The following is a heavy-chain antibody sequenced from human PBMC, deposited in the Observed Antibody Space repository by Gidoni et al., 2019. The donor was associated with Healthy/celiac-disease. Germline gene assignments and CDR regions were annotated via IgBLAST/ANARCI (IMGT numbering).Heavy chain of an antibody. CDR2: INHSGST. V-gene: IGHV4-34*01. CDR1: GGSFSGYY. Sequence: QVQLQQWGAGLLKPSETLSLTCAVYGGSFSGYYWSWIRQPPGKGLEWIGEINHSGSTNYNPSLKSRVTISVDTSKNQFSLKLSSVTAADTAVYYCARGGVAARPRGTFDYWGQGTLVTVSS. CDR3: ARGGVAARPRGTFDY. D-gene: IGHD6-6*01. J-gene: IGHJ4*02.